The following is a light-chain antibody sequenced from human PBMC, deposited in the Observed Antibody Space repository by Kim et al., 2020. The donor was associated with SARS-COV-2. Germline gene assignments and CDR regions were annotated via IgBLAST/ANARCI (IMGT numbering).Light chain of an antibody. Sequence: DIQMTQSPSTLSASVGDRVTITCRASQSIRTWLAWYQQKPGKAPKVLIYDASTLISGVPSRFGGSGSGTEFTLTISSLQPDDFATYYCKQYDINPYTFGQGTKLEI. CDR1: QSIRTW. V-gene: IGKV1-5*01. CDR3: KQYDINPYT. CDR2: DAS. J-gene: IGKJ2*01.